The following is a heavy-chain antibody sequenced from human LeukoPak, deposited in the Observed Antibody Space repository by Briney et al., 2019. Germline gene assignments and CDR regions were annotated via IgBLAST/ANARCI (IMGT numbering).Heavy chain of an antibody. Sequence: SETLSLTCTVSGGSLSTSSYYWGWIRQPPGKGLEWIGSIYYSGSTYYNPSLKSRVTISLDTSKNQFSLKLSSVTAADTAVYYCAAPDILTGLKSFDYWGQGTLVTVSS. V-gene: IGHV4-39*01. CDR3: AAPDILTGLKSFDY. J-gene: IGHJ4*02. D-gene: IGHD3-9*01. CDR1: GGSLSTSSYY. CDR2: IYYSGST.